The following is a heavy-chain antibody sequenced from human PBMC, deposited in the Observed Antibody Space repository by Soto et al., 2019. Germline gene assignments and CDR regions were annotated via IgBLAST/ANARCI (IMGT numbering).Heavy chain of an antibody. V-gene: IGHV3-23*01. CDR2: ISGSGGVT. CDR3: AKLGFVTVSYYGLDV. D-gene: IGHD2-8*01. J-gene: IGHJ6*02. Sequence: EEQLLESGGGLVQPGGSLRLSCVASGFTFSSYAMSWVRQAPGKGLEWVSAISGSGGVTYYPDSVKGRFTISRDNPRNTLYLQTNSLRAEDTAVYFCAKLGFVTVSYYGLDVWGQGTTVTVSS. CDR1: GFTFSSYA.